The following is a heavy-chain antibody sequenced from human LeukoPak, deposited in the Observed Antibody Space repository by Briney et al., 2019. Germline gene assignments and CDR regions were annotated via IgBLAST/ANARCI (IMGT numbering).Heavy chain of an antibody. CDR2: IYYSGST. CDR1: FGSINSYY. J-gene: IGHJ4*02. CDR3: ARGTRINYFDY. Sequence: SETLSLTCTVSFGSINSYYWSWIRQPPGKGLEWIGYIYYSGSTNYNPSLKSRVTISVDTSKNQFSLKLSSVTAADTAMYYCARGTRINYFDYWGQGTPVTVSS. V-gene: IGHV4-59*08. D-gene: IGHD2/OR15-2a*01.